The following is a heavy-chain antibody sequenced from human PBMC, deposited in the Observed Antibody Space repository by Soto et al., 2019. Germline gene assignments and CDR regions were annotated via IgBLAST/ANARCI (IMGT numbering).Heavy chain of an antibody. CDR2: SSSNGGSA. CDR3: ARVRQSYGDYDY. CDR1: GFTFSSYA. V-gene: IGHV3-64*01. Sequence: PGGSLRLSCAASGFTFSSYAMHWVRQAPGKGLEYVSSSSSNGGSAHYANSVKGRFTISRDNSKNVLYLQMGSLRAEDMAVYYCARVRQSYGDYDYWGQGTLVTVSS. D-gene: IGHD4-17*01. J-gene: IGHJ4*02.